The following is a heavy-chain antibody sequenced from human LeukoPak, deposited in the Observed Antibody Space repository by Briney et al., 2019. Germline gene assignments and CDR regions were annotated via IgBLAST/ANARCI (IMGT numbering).Heavy chain of an antibody. CDR1: GGSFSGYY. CDR3: AKNIAAAGTLNY. Sequence: PSETLSLTCAVYGGSFSGYYWSWIRQPPGKGLEWVSAISGSGGSTYYADSVKGRFTISRDNSKNTLYLQMNSLRAEDTAVYYCAKNIAAAGTLNYWGQGTLVTVSS. J-gene: IGHJ4*02. V-gene: IGHV3-23*01. D-gene: IGHD6-13*01. CDR2: ISGSGGST.